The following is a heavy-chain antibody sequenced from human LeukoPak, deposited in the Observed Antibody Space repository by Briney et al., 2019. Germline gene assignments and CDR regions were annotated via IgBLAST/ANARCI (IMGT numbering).Heavy chain of an antibody. J-gene: IGHJ6*04. CDR3: AELGITMIGGV. V-gene: IGHV3-7*01. D-gene: IGHD3-10*02. Sequence: GGSLRLSCAASGLSFRSYSMSWVRQAPGKGLQWVANIKRDGTEKYYVGSVKGRFTISRDNAKNSLYLQMNSLRAEDTAVYYCAELGITMIGGVWGKGTTVTISS. CDR2: IKRDGTEK. CDR1: GLSFRSYS.